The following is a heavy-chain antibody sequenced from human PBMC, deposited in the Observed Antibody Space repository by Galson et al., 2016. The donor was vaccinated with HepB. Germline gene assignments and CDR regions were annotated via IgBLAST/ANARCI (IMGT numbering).Heavy chain of an antibody. J-gene: IGHJ4*02. D-gene: IGHD3-16*01. CDR1: RFTFDDYA. CDR2: INWNGADI. CDR3: VKGGGCGLRNFFYS. V-gene: IGHV3-9*01. Sequence: SLRLSCAASRFTFDDYAIHWVRQSPGKGLEWVSGINWNGADIGYADSVKGRFTISRDNAKTSLYLQMNSLRPEDTALYYCVKGGGCGLRNFFYSWGQGTLVTVSS.